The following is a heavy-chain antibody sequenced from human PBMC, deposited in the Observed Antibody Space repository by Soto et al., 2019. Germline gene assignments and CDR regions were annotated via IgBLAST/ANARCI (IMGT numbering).Heavy chain of an antibody. V-gene: IGHV3-23*01. J-gene: IGHJ4*02. Sequence: PGGSLRLSCAASGFSFSTYWMHWVRQAPGKGLVWVSSIRQSGDRSSYADSAKGRFTISRDNSKNTLYLQMNGLRLDDTAVYYCVTAVRTRLDNWGQGTLVTVSS. CDR1: GFSFSTYW. CDR2: IRQSGDRS. CDR3: VTAVRTRLDN. D-gene: IGHD3-10*01.